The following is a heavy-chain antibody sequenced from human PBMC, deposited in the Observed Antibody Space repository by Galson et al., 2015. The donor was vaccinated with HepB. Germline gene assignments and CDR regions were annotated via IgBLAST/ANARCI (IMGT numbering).Heavy chain of an antibody. CDR2: ISHDGTNK. CDR3: VREGSIGWYSFDY. D-gene: IGHD6-19*01. CDR1: GFIFSSYY. V-gene: IGHV3-30*03. Sequence: SLRLSCAASGFIFSSYYMHWLRQAPGKGLEWVAVISHDGTNKYYADSVKGRFTIYRDNAKNTLYLQMNSLRDEDTAVYYCVREGSIGWYSFDYWGRGTLVTVSS. J-gene: IGHJ4*02.